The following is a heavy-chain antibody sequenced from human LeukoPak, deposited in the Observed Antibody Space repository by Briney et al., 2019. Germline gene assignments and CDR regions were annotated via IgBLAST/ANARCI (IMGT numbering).Heavy chain of an antibody. CDR3: AKDIGGSYSPSYYFDY. J-gene: IGHJ4*02. Sequence: PGGSLRLSCAASGFTFDDYAMHWVRQAPGKGLECVSLISGDGGSTYYADSVKGRFTISRDNSKNSLYLQMNSLRTEDTALYYCAKDIGGSYSPSYYFDYWGQGTLVTVSS. D-gene: IGHD1-26*01. CDR2: ISGDGGST. CDR1: GFTFDDYA. V-gene: IGHV3-43*02.